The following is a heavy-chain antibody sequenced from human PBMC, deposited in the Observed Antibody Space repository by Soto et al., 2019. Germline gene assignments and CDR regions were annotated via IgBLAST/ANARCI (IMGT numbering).Heavy chain of an antibody. Sequence: GGSLRLSCAASGFTFSSYGMHWVRQAPGKGLEWVAVISYDGSNKYYADSVKGRFTISRDNSKNALYLQMNSLRAEDTAVYYCAKSGESGFTMIVVVNAPFDNWGQGTLVTVSS. CDR2: ISYDGSNK. CDR1: GFTFSSYG. CDR3: AKSGESGFTMIVVVNAPFDN. J-gene: IGHJ4*02. V-gene: IGHV3-30*18. D-gene: IGHD3-22*01.